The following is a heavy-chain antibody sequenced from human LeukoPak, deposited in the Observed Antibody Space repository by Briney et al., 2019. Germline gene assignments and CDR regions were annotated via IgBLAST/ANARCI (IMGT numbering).Heavy chain of an antibody. D-gene: IGHD1-26*01. CDR1: GDSISNYY. Sequence: PSETLSLTCTVSGDSISNYYWSWIRQPAGKGLEWIGRIYTSGSTNYNPSLKSRVTMSVDTSKNQFSLKLSSVTAADAAVYYCARETVGATSFDYWGQGTLVTVSS. CDR2: IYTSGST. CDR3: ARETVGATSFDY. J-gene: IGHJ4*02. V-gene: IGHV4-4*07.